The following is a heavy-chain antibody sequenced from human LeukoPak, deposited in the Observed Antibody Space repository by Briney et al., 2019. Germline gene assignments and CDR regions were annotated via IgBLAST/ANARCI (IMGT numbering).Heavy chain of an antibody. V-gene: IGHV4-59*08. CDR1: GGFISSYY. Sequence: SETLSLTCTVSGGFISSYYWSWLRQPPGKGLEWIGYIYYSESTNYNPSLKSRVTISVDTSKNQFSLKLSSVTAADTAVYYCARLSLRHYYYYMDVWGKGTTVTVSS. CDR3: ARLSLRHYYYYMDV. CDR2: IYYSEST. J-gene: IGHJ6*03. D-gene: IGHD2-21*01.